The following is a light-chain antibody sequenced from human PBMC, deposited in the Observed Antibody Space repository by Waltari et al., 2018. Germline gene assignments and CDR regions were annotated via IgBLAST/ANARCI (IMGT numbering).Light chain of an antibody. Sequence: SSELTQDPAVSVAMGQTVRITCQGDSLRSYYASWYQQRPGQAPILVMYDKNNRPSGVPDRFSGSSSDNTASLTITGAHAEDEASYYCHSRDASGVGGSFGGGTKLTVL. CDR3: HSRDASGVGGS. V-gene: IGLV3-19*01. CDR2: DKN. CDR1: SLRSYY. J-gene: IGLJ2*01.